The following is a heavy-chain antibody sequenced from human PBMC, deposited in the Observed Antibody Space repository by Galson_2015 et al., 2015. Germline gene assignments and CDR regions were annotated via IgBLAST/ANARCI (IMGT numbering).Heavy chain of an antibody. V-gene: IGHV1-8*01. CDR1: GYTFISYD. CDR3: AREEGASSWYLT. CDR2: VNPNSGNT. J-gene: IGHJ4*02. D-gene: IGHD6-13*01. Sequence: SVKVSCKASGYTFISYDINWVRQATGQGLEWMGWVNPNSGNTGYAQKFQGRVTMTRNTSISTAYMELSSLRSEDTAVYYCAREEGASSWYLTWGQGPLVTVSA.